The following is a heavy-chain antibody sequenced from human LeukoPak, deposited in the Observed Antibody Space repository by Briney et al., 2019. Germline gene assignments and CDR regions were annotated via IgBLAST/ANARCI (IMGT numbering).Heavy chain of an antibody. CDR3: ARDISSSTRAFDI. D-gene: IGHD2-15*01. V-gene: IGHV3-48*03. Sequence: GGSLRLSCAASGFTLSTYEMTWVRQDPGKGLEWISFITSSGSPTFYADSVKGRFTIFRDTAKNSLFLQMNNLRGEDTAVYYCARDISSSTRAFDIWGQGTMVTVS. J-gene: IGHJ3*02. CDR1: GFTLSTYE. CDR2: ITSSGSPT.